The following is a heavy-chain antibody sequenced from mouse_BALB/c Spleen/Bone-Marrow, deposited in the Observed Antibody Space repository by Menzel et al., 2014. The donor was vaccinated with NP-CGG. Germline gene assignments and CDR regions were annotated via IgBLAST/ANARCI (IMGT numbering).Heavy chain of an antibody. CDR2: IYPYNGGT. J-gene: IGHJ3*01. D-gene: IGHD1-2*01. V-gene: IGHV1S29*02. Sequence: VQLQQSGPELVKPGASVKISCKASGYTFTDYNMHWVKQSHGKSLEWIGYIYPYNGGTGYNQKFKSKATSTVDNSSSTAYMELRILTSEDSAVYYCARRFITTAAWFAYWGQGTLVTVSA. CDR3: ARRFITTAAWFAY. CDR1: GYTFTDYN.